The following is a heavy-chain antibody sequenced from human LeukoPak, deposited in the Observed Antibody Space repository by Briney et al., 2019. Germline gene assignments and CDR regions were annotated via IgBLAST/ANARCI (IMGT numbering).Heavy chain of an antibody. CDR1: GFTFDDYA. J-gene: IGHJ4*02. V-gene: IGHV3-9*01. D-gene: IGHD6-19*01. CDR3: AKDIGWGRKYYFDY. Sequence: PGRSLRLSCAASGFTFDDYAMHWVRQAPGKGLEWVSGISWNSGSIGYADSVKGRFTISRDNAKNSLYLQMNSLRAEDTALYYCAKDIGWGRKYYFDYWGQGTLVTVSS. CDR2: ISWNSGSI.